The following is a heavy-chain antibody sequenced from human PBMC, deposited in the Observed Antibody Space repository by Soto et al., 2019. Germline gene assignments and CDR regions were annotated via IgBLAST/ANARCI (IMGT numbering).Heavy chain of an antibody. J-gene: IGHJ5*02. V-gene: IGHV3-30*03. Sequence: PGGSLRLSCAASGFTFSDYAMHWVRQAPGKGLEWVAVVSHDGRNTHYADSVKGRFTISRDSSKNTVSLEMTSLRAEDTAVYYCAREYCSSTSCLNWFDPWGQGTLVTVSS. D-gene: IGHD2-2*01. CDR2: VSHDGRNT. CDR1: GFTFSDYA. CDR3: AREYCSSTSCLNWFDP.